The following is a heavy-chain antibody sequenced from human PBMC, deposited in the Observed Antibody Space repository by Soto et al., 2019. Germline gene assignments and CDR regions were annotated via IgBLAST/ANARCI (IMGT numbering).Heavy chain of an antibody. CDR3: AIHYGDYEYYEY. Sequence: QLQLQESGSGLVKPSQTLSLTCAVSGDSVRRSGYSWSWIRQPPGKGLEWIGYIFHTGSTYYNLSLRGRATISVDRSKNQFSLKLSSVTAADTAVYYCAIHYGDYEYYEYWGQGTQVTVSS. J-gene: IGHJ4*02. V-gene: IGHV4-30-2*01. CDR2: IFHTGST. D-gene: IGHD4-17*01. CDR1: GDSVRRSGYS.